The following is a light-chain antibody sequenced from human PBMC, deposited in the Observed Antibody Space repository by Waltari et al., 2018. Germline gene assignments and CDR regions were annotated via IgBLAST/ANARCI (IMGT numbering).Light chain of an antibody. CDR2: AAS. CDR3: QQTYSTPPEFT. J-gene: IGKJ3*01. Sequence: DIQMTQSPSSLSASVGDRVTITCRASHDIRNNLVWVQQRPGKAPKSLIYAASSLHSGVPSKFSGTGSGTDFTLTINGLQPEDFATYYCQQTYSTPPEFTFGPGTKVEIK. V-gene: IGKV1-16*02. CDR1: HDIRNN.